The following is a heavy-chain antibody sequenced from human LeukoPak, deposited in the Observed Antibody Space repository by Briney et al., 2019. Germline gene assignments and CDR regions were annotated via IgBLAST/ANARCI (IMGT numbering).Heavy chain of an antibody. Sequence: GESLKISCKGSGYSFTSYWIGWVRQMPVKGLEWMGILYPGESDPGYSPSFQGQVTISADKSISTAYLQWSSLKASDTAMYYCARQTAVAATDYWGQGTLVTVSS. D-gene: IGHD6-19*01. V-gene: IGHV5-51*01. J-gene: IGHJ4*02. CDR1: GYSFTSYW. CDR2: LYPGESDP. CDR3: ARQTAVAATDY.